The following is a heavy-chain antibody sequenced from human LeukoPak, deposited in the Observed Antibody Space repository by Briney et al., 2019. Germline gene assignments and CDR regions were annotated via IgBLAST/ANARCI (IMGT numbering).Heavy chain of an antibody. CDR1: GYTLTELS. Sequence: ASVKVSCKVSGYTLTELSMHWVRQAPGKGLEWMGGFDPEDGETIYAQKFQGRVTMTEDTSTDTAYMEQSSLRSEDTAVYYCATRKLYCSSTSCSTGGNWFDPWGQGTLVTVSS. D-gene: IGHD2-2*01. J-gene: IGHJ5*02. CDR2: FDPEDGET. V-gene: IGHV1-24*01. CDR3: ATRKLYCSSTSCSTGGNWFDP.